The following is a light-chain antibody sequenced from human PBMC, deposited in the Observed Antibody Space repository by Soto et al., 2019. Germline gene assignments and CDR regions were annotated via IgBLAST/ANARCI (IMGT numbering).Light chain of an antibody. CDR1: QSVGSS. V-gene: IGKV3-11*01. Sequence: EILLTQSPATLSLSPGEIATLSCRASQSVGSSLAWYQQKPGQAPRLLIYDASNRATGTPARFSGSGSGTDFTLSITSLEPEDFAVSYCQQRINWPPFTFGPGTEVDIK. CDR3: QQRINWPPFT. CDR2: DAS. J-gene: IGKJ3*01.